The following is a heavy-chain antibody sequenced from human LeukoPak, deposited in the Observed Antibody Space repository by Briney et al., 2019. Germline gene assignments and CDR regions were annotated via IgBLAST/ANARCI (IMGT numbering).Heavy chain of an antibody. V-gene: IGHV3-48*04. J-gene: IGHJ4*02. CDR2: ISSSGSTI. Sequence: GGSLRLSCAASGFTFSSYSMNWVRQAPGKGLEWVSYISSSGSTIYYADSVKGRFTISRDNAKNSLYLQMNSLRAEDTAVYYCARGTIPPLDYWGQGTLVTVSS. CDR1: GFTFSSYS. D-gene: IGHD5-24*01. CDR3: ARGTIPPLDY.